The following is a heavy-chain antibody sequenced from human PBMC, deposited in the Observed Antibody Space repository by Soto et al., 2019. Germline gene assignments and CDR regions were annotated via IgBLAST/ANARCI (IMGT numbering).Heavy chain of an antibody. CDR3: AREVDYGENWFDP. Sequence: EVQLVESGGGLVKPGGSLTLSCATSGFTFRSYTMNWVRQAPGKGLEWVSSISRSGDHIYYAVSVKGRFTISRDNAKDSRYLQMNSLRVEDTAVYYCAREVDYGENWFDPWGQGALVTVAS. CDR1: GFTFRSYT. V-gene: IGHV3-21*01. CDR2: ISRSGDHI. J-gene: IGHJ5*02. D-gene: IGHD4-17*01.